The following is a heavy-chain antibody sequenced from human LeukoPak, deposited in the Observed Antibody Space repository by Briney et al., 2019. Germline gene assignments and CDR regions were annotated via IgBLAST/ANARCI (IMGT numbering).Heavy chain of an antibody. Sequence: VASVKVSCKASGYTFTGYYMHWVRQAPGQGLEWMGWINPNSGGTNYAQKFQGRVTMTRDTSISTAYMELSRLRSDDTAVYYCARRSAIKLYYYGTDVWGQGTTVTVSS. D-gene: IGHD2-21*02. V-gene: IGHV1-2*02. J-gene: IGHJ6*02. CDR3: ARRSAIKLYYYGTDV. CDR2: INPNSGGT. CDR1: GYTFTGYY.